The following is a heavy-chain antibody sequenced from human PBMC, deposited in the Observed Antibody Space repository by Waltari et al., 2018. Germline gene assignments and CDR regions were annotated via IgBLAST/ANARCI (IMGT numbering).Heavy chain of an antibody. J-gene: IGHJ4*02. D-gene: IGHD5-12*01. Sequence: QVQLVQSGAEVKKPGSSVKVSCKASGGTFSSYAISWVRQAAGQGLEWMGGTIPILSIANYARMFQCRVTITADKSTSTAYMELSSLRSEDTAVYYCARGRSGYASLFGYWGQGTLVTVSS. CDR3: ARGRSGYASLFGY. V-gene: IGHV1-69*10. CDR1: GGTFSSYA. CDR2: TIPILSIA.